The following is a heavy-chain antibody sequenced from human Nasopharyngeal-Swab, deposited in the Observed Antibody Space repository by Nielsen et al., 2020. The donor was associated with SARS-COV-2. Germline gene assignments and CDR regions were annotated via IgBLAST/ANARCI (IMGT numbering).Heavy chain of an antibody. CDR1: VYTFTGYY. CDR2: INPNSGGT. Sequence: ASVKVSFKASVYTFTGYYMHWVRQAPGQGLEWMGWINPNSGGTNYAQKFQGRVTMTRDTSISTAYMELSRLRSDDTAVYYCARDDLTAYDAFDIWGQGTMVTVSS. J-gene: IGHJ3*02. V-gene: IGHV1-2*02. CDR3: ARDDLTAYDAFDI. D-gene: IGHD7-27*01.